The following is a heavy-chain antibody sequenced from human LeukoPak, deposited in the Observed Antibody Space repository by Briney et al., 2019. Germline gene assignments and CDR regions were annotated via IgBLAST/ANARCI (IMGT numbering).Heavy chain of an antibody. CDR2: ISSGGKDI. Sequence: GGSLRLSCDASGFGFSAFYMSWIRQAPGKGLEWISYISSGGKDIYYADSVKGRLTVSRDNTNNSLHLQMNSLRAEDTAVYYCARVFSGFYRFFNLWGQGTLVIVSS. CDR1: GFGFSAFY. CDR3: ARVFSGFYRFFNL. J-gene: IGHJ5*02. V-gene: IGHV3-11*04. D-gene: IGHD2/OR15-2a*01.